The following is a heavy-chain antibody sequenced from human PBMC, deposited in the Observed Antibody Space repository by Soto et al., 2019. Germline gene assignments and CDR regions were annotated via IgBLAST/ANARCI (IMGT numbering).Heavy chain of an antibody. CDR2: IIPMFGTP. CDR3: ARGWGYDSNDYYYAY. CDR1: GGTFSNYA. D-gene: IGHD3-22*01. V-gene: IGHV1-69*06. J-gene: IGHJ4*02. Sequence: QVQLVQSGAEVKKPGSSVNVSCKASGGTFSNYAISWVRQAPGQGLEWMGGIIPMFGTPNYAQRFQGRVTITADKSTSTVYMELSSLRSEDTAMYYCARGWGYDSNDYYYAYWGQGTLVIVSS.